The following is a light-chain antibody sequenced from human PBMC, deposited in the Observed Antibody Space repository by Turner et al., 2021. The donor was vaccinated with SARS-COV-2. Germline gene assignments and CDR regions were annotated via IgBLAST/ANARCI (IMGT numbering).Light chain of an antibody. CDR2: GAS. Sequence: EIVLTQSPGTLSLSPGERAPLSCRASQSVSSIYLAWYQQKPGQAPRLLIYGASSRATGIPDRFSGSGSGTDFTLTISRLEPEDFAVYYCQQYGSSPWTFGQGTKVEIK. CDR3: QQYGSSPWT. J-gene: IGKJ1*01. CDR1: QSVSSIY. V-gene: IGKV3-20*01.